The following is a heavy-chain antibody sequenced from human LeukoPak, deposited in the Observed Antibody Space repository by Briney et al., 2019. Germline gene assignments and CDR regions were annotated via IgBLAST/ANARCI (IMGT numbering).Heavy chain of an antibody. CDR3: AKDTDYYDSSGYYRAFDI. Sequence: GGSLRLSCAASGFTFDDYAMHWVRQAPGKGLEWVSGISWNSGSIGYAGSVKGRFTISRDNAKNSLYLQMNSLRAEDTALYYCAKDTDYYDSSGYYRAFDIWGQGTMVTVSS. D-gene: IGHD3-22*01. V-gene: IGHV3-9*01. CDR2: ISWNSGSI. CDR1: GFTFDDYA. J-gene: IGHJ3*02.